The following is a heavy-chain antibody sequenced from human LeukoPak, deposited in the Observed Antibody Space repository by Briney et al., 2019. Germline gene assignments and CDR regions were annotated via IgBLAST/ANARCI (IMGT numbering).Heavy chain of an antibody. V-gene: IGHV3-53*01. CDR3: ARLMGGPTTPLLN. Sequence: GGSLRPSCAASGFTVSSNYMSWVRQAPGEGLEWVSLIYSGGTTYYADSVKGRFTISRDNSKNTLYLQMNSLRAGDTAVYYCARLMGGPTTPLLNWGQGTLVTVSS. D-gene: IGHD1-26*01. CDR1: GFTVSSNY. CDR2: IYSGGTT. J-gene: IGHJ4*02.